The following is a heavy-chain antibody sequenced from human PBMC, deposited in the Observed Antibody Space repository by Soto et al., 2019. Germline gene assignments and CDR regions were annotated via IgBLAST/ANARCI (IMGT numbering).Heavy chain of an antibody. J-gene: IGHJ3*01. CDR3: VRANYGSGTYFAAFDF. D-gene: IGHD3-10*01. V-gene: IGHV1-46*01. Sequence: ASVKVSCKASGYSFTSFYIHWVRQAPGQGLEWMGTINPSRGSTNTAQKFQGRLTLSSDTPTSTVNMELRSLTSEDTAVYYCVRANYGSGTYFAAFDFWGHGTMVTVSS. CDR2: INPSRGST. CDR1: GYSFTSFY.